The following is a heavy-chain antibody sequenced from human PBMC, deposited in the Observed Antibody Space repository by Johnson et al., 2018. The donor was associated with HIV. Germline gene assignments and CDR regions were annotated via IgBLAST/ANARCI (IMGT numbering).Heavy chain of an antibody. Sequence: VQLVESGGGLVQPGGSLRLSCAASGFSFNTYWMSWVRQAPGKGLQWVANIRQDGGETDYVDSVKGRFTISRDNSKNSLYLQMNSLRAEDTALYYCARSRYDSSGYGIWGQGTMVTVSS. V-gene: IGHV3-7*03. CDR2: IRQDGGET. CDR1: GFSFNTYW. J-gene: IGHJ3*02. CDR3: ARSRYDSSGYGI. D-gene: IGHD3-22*01.